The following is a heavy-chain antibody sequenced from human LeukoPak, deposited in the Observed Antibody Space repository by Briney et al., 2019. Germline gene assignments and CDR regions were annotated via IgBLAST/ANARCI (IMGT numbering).Heavy chain of an antibody. J-gene: IGHJ4*02. CDR3: ARVGDTSSYYYFLDF. D-gene: IGHD3-22*01. Sequence: KPSETLSLTCTVSGGSISSHYWSWIRQPPGKGLEWIGYIFSRGNTNYNPSLQSRVTMSVDTSKSQFSLKLSSVTAADTAVYYCARVGDTSSYYYFLDFWGQGTLVTVSS. CDR1: GGSISSHY. V-gene: IGHV4-4*08. CDR2: IFSRGNT.